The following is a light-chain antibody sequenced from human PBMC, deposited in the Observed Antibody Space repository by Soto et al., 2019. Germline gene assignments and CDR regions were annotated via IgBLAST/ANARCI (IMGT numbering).Light chain of an antibody. CDR3: QQYGSSPLT. J-gene: IGKJ4*01. CDR2: GAS. CDR1: QSVSSSY. Sequence: EIVLTQSPGTLSLSPGERATLSCRASQSVSSSYLAWYQQKPGQAPRLRIYGASSRATGIPDRFSGSGSGTAFTLPISRLEPEDCAVYYCQQYGSSPLTFGGGTKVEIK. V-gene: IGKV3-20*01.